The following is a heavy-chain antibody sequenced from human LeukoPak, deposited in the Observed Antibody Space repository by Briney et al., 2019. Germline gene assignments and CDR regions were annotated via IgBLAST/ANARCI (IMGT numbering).Heavy chain of an antibody. D-gene: IGHD2-15*01. CDR3: ASPYCSGGSCPLY. CDR1: GGSISSSSYY. CDR2: IYYSGST. J-gene: IGHJ4*02. V-gene: IGHV4-39*01. Sequence: SETLSLTCTVSGGSISSSSYYWGWTRQPPGKGLEWIGSIYYSGSTYYNPSLKSRVTISVDTSKNQFSLKLSSVTAADTAVYYCASPYCSGGSCPLYWGQGTLVTVSS.